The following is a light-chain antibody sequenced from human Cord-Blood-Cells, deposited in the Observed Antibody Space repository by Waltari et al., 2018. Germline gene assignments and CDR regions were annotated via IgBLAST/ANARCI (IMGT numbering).Light chain of an antibody. V-gene: IGKV3-11*01. CDR3: QQRSNWMYT. J-gene: IGKJ2*01. Sequence: EIVLTQSPATLSLSPGERATLSCRASQSVSSYLAGYQQKPGQAPRLLIYDASNRATGIPARFSGSGSGTDFTLTISSLEPEDFAVYYWQQRSNWMYTFGQGTKLEIK. CDR1: QSVSSY. CDR2: DAS.